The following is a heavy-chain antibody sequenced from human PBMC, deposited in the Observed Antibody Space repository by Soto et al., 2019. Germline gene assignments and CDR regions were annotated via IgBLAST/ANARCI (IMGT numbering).Heavy chain of an antibody. CDR3: AKKDVNLLPEHSYGTDV. J-gene: IGHJ6*02. CDR1: GFTFSSYA. Sequence: PGGSLRLSCAASGFTFSSYAMSWVRQAPGKGLEWVSAISGSGGSTYYADSVKGRFTISRDNSKNTLYLQMNSLRAEDTAVYYCAKKDVNLLPEHSYGTDVRCPGPTVTLSS. V-gene: IGHV3-23*01. CDR2: ISGSGGST.